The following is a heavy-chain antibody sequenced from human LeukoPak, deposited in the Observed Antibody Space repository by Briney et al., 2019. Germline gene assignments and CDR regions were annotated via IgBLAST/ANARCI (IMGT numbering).Heavy chain of an antibody. Sequence: SETLSLTCTVSGGSISSYYWSWIRQPPGKGLEWIGYIYYSGSTNYNPSLKSRVTISVDTSKNQFSLKLSSVTAADTAVYYCARHLIAAAGAGLDYWGQGTLVTVSS. V-gene: IGHV4-59*08. J-gene: IGHJ4*02. CDR1: GGSISSYY. D-gene: IGHD6-13*01. CDR3: ARHLIAAAGAGLDY. CDR2: IYYSGST.